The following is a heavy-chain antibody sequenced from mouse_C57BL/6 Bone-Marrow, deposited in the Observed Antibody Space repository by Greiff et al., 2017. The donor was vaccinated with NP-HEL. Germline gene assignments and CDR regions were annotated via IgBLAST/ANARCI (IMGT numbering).Heavy chain of an antibody. CDR1: GYTFTEYT. V-gene: IGHV1-62-2*01. Sequence: QVQLKQSGAELVKPGASVKLSCKASGYTFTEYTIHWVKQRSGQGLEWIGWFYPGSGSIKYNEKFKDKATLTADKSSSTVYMDLSRLTSEDSAVYYCARHGDYFASSYGYFDVWGTGTTVTVSS. D-gene: IGHD1-1*01. CDR3: ARHGDYFASSYGYFDV. J-gene: IGHJ1*03. CDR2: FYPGSGSI.